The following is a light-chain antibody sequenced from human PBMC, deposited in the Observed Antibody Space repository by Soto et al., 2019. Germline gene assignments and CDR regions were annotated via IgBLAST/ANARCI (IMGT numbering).Light chain of an antibody. V-gene: IGLV1-44*01. CDR2: DNN. J-gene: IGLJ1*01. CDR1: SSNIGSNS. Sequence: QSVLTQSSSVSGTPGQRVTISCSGSSSNIGSNSVNWYQQLPATAPQLLIYDNNRRPSGVPDRFSASKSGTSVSLAISGLQSGDEGDYYCATWDDSLRVYVFGSGTKLTVL. CDR3: ATWDDSLRVYV.